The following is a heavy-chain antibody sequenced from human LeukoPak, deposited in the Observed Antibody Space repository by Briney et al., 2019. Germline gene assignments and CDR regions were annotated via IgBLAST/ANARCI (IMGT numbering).Heavy chain of an antibody. CDR1: GFTFDDYA. Sequence: PGRSLRLSCAASGFTFDDYAMHWVRQAPGKGLEWVSGISWNSGSIGYADSVKGRFTISRDNAKNSLYLQMNSLRAEDTALYYCAKDMSVGATGYGLDVWGKGTTVTVSS. CDR2: ISWNSGSI. J-gene: IGHJ6*04. V-gene: IGHV3-9*01. CDR3: AKDMSVGATGYGLDV. D-gene: IGHD1-26*01.